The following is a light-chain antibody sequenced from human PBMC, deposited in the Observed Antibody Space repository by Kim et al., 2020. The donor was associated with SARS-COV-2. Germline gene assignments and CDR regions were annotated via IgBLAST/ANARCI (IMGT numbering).Light chain of an antibody. CDR1: ALTKNY. Sequence: SFELTQPPSVSVSPGQTARITCSGDALTKNYAYWYQQKSGQAPVLVIYEDSKRPSGIPERFSCSRSGTMATLTFSGAQVEDEADYYCFAGDSSGNHGLFGGGTQLTVL. V-gene: IGLV3-10*01. CDR2: EDS. CDR3: FAGDSSGNHGL. J-gene: IGLJ3*02.